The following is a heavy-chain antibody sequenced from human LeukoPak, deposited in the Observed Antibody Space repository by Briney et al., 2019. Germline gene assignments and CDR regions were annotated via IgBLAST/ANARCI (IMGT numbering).Heavy chain of an antibody. CDR1: GFTFSNFG. V-gene: IGHV3-30*02. D-gene: IGHD3-3*01. CDR3: AKTSLSDPSGHYYYMDV. J-gene: IGHJ6*03. Sequence: GGSLRPSCAASGFTFSNFGMHWVRQAPGKGLEWVAFIRFDGTSEFYADSVKARFTISRDNSQNTVSLQLNNLRIEDTALYYCAKTSLSDPSGHYYYMDVWGKGTTVTVSS. CDR2: IRFDGTSE.